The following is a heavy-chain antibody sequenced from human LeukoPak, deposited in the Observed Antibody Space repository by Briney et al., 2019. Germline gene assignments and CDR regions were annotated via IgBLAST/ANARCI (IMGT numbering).Heavy chain of an antibody. V-gene: IGHV3-7*01. J-gene: IGHJ4*02. CDR2: IKEDGSVK. CDR1: GFTFDDYG. Sequence: GGSLRLSCAASGFTFDDYGMSWVRQAPGKGLEWVATIKEDGSVKYYVDSVKGRFTISRDNAENSLYLQMNSLRADDTAVYYCARNPWQCDYWGQGTLVTVSS. CDR3: ARNPWQCDY.